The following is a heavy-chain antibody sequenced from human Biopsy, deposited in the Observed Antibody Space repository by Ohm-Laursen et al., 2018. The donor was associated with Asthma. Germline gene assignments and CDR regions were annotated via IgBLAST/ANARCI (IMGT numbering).Heavy chain of an antibody. CDR3: VHTLVGLKAFDF. V-gene: IGHV2-5*02. D-gene: IGHD1-26*01. CDR2: IYWDDDK. J-gene: IGHJ4*02. CDR1: GFSLSTSGGG. Sequence: TQTLTLTYTFSGFSLSTSGGGVGWIRQPPGKALEWLGNIYWDDDKRYSPSLQSRLTITRDTPKDQVALTMTNMGPVDTGTYYCVHTLVGLKAFDFWGQGTLVTVSS.